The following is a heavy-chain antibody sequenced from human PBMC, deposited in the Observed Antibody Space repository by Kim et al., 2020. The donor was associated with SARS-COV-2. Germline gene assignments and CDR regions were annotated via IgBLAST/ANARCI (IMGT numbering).Heavy chain of an antibody. CDR3: TTDWGVGATFFDF. V-gene: IGHV3-15*01. CDR1: GFTFSNAW. Sequence: GGSLRLSCAASGFTFSNAWMSWVRQAPGKGLEWVGRIRSKTASETTDYAAPVKGRFTISRDDSKNTLNLQMDNLKTEDTAVYYCTTDWGVGATFFDFWGQGTLVTVSS. CDR2: IRSKTASETT. D-gene: IGHD1-26*01. J-gene: IGHJ4*02.